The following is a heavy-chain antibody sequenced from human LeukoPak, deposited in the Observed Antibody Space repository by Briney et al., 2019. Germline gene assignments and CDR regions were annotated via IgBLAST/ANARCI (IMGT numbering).Heavy chain of an antibody. D-gene: IGHD3-10*01. Sequence: GGSLRLSCAASGFTFRNYVMNWVRQAPGKGLEWVSAIGGTDGTTFYADSVKGRFTISRDNSKNTLYLEMNSLRGEDTATYHCTKRVDASGTYYIDYWGRGTLVTVSS. CDR1: GFTFRNYV. J-gene: IGHJ4*02. CDR3: TKRVDASGTYYIDY. V-gene: IGHV3-23*01. CDR2: IGGTDGTT.